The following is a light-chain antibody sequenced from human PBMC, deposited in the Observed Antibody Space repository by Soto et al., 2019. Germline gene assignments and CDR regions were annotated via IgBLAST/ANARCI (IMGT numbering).Light chain of an antibody. V-gene: IGLV1-44*01. Sequence: QSVLTQPPSASGTPGQRVTISCSGSSSNIGSNTVNWYQQLPGTAPKLVIYINNQRPSGVPDRFSGSKSGTSASLAISGLQSEDEADYYCAARDDSLNGYVFGIGTKVTVL. J-gene: IGLJ1*01. CDR2: INN. CDR3: AARDDSLNGYV. CDR1: SSNIGSNT.